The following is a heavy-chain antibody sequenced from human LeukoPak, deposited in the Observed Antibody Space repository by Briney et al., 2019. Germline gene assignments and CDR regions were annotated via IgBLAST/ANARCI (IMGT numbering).Heavy chain of an antibody. D-gene: IGHD3-10*01. J-gene: IGHJ4*02. CDR1: GFTFSSYV. Sequence: PGGSLRLSCAASGFTFSSYVLIWVRQAPGKGLEWVSGISGSGGSTYYADSVKGRFTISRDNSKNTLYLQMNSLRAEDTAVYYCASNMVRGVAYYFDYWGQGTLVTVSS. CDR3: ASNMVRGVAYYFDY. V-gene: IGHV3-23*01. CDR2: ISGSGGST.